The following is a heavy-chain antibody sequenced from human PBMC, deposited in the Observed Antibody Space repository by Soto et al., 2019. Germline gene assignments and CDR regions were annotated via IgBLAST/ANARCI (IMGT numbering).Heavy chain of an antibody. J-gene: IGHJ6*03. CDR3: AKGSKGYCSGGGCYSVYYYYYYYMDV. CDR1: GFTFSSYG. D-gene: IGHD2-15*01. Sequence: QVQLVESGGGVVQPGRSLRLSCAASGFTFSSYGMHWVRQAPGKGLEWVAVISYDGSNKYYADSVKGRFTISRDNSKNTLYLQMNSLRAEDTAVYYCAKGSKGYCSGGGCYSVYYYYYYYMDVWGKGTTVTVSS. CDR2: ISYDGSNK. V-gene: IGHV3-30*18.